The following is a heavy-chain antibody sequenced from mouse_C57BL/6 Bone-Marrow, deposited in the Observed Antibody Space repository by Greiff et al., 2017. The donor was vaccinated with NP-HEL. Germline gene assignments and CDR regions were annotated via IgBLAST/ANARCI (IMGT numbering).Heavy chain of an antibody. CDR1: GYTFTSYW. D-gene: IGHD2-1*01. CDR2: IYPSDSET. CDR3: ARRDGNPYYFDY. V-gene: IGHV1-61*01. J-gene: IGHJ2*01. Sequence: QVQLQQPGAELVRPGSSVKLSCKASGYTFTSYWMDWVKQRPGQGLEWIGNIYPSDSETHYNQKFKDKATLTVDKSSSTAYMQLSSLTSEDSAVYYCARRDGNPYYFDYWGQGTTLTVSS.